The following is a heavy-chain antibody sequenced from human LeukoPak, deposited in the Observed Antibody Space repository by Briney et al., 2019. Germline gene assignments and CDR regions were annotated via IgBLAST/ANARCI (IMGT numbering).Heavy chain of an antibody. CDR2: IYHSGST. CDR3: ARGEYSSSWSFDY. Sequence: SQTLSLTCTVSGGSISSGGYYWSWIRQPPGKGLEWIGYIYHSGSTYYNPSLKSRVTISVDRSKNQFSLKLSSVTAADTAVYYCARGEYSSSWSFDYWGQGTLVTVSS. J-gene: IGHJ4*02. V-gene: IGHV4-30-2*01. D-gene: IGHD6-13*01. CDR1: GGSISSGGYY.